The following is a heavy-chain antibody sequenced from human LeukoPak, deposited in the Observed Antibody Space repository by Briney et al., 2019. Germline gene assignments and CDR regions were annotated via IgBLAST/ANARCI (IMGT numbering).Heavy chain of an antibody. D-gene: IGHD6-19*01. CDR3: ANSLSGWSGWFDP. Sequence: PSETLSLTCTVSGYSISSGYYWDWIRQPPGKGLEWIGSIYHSGSTYYNPSLKSRVTISVDTSKNQFSLKLSSVTAADTAVYYCANSLSGWSGWFDPWGQGTLVTVSS. CDR2: IYHSGST. V-gene: IGHV4-38-2*02. J-gene: IGHJ5*02. CDR1: GYSISSGYY.